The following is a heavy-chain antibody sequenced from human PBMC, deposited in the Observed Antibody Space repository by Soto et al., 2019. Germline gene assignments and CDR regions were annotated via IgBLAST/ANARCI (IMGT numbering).Heavy chain of an antibody. CDR1: GFLFSEYA. Sequence: PGWSLSISDTACGFLFSEYAMIWMPQAPGKGLEWVGTIRGNSYGAYYAYSVKGRFSVSRDNSQNTLYLQMNSLRTEDTAVYYCTNWRASFNFDYWGQGALVTVSS. V-gene: IGHV3-23*01. J-gene: IGHJ4*02. CDR2: IRGNSYGA. CDR3: TNWRASFNFDY.